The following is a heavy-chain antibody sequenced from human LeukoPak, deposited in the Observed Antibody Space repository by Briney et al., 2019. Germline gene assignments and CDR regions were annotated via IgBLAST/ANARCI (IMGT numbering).Heavy chain of an antibody. D-gene: IGHD3-3*01. CDR2: ISGSGGST. J-gene: IGHJ4*02. CDR1: GFTFSSYA. CDR3: AKEVLRFLEWLAGYDY. Sequence: GGSLRLSCAASGFTFSSYAMSWVRQAPGKGLEWVSAISGSGGSTYYADSVKGRFTISRDNSKNTLYLQMNSLRAEDTAVYYCAKEVLRFLEWLAGYDYWGQGTLVTVSS. V-gene: IGHV3-23*01.